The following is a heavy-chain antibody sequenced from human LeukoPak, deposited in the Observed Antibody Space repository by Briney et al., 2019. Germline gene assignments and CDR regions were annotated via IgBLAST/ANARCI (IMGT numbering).Heavy chain of an antibody. Sequence: SETLSLTCTVSGGSISSGGYYWSWIRQHPGKGLEWIGYIYYSGSTYYNPSLESRVTISVDTSKNQFSLKLSSVTAADTAVYYCARVEWELHFDYWGQGTLVTVSS. CDR1: GGSISSGGYY. CDR3: ARVEWELHFDY. D-gene: IGHD1-26*01. CDR2: IYYSGST. J-gene: IGHJ4*02. V-gene: IGHV4-31*03.